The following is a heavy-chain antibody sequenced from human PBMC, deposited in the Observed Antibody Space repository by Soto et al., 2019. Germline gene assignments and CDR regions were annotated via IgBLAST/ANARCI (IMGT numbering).Heavy chain of an antibody. CDR1: GVSVSGYF. V-gene: IGHV4-59*02. CDR2: IYYSGST. J-gene: IGHJ4*01. D-gene: IGHD2-21*02. CDR3: ARETAPGVLSFAY. Sequence: QVQLQESGPGLVQPSETLSLTCAVSGVSVSGYFWSWIRQPPGKGLEWIGYIYYSGSTNYNPSLKSRATISMDTSKKQFSLDLTSVTTADTAVYYCARETAPGVLSFAYWGHGPLVTVSS.